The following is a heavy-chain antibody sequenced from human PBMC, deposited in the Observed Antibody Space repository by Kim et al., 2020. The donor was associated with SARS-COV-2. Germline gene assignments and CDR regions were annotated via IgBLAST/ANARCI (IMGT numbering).Heavy chain of an antibody. D-gene: IGHD2-2*01. CDR2: INHSGST. CDR1: GGSFSGYY. V-gene: IGHV4-34*01. Sequence: SETLSLTCAVYGGSFSGYYWSWIRQPPGKGLEWIGEINHSGSTNYNPSLKSRVTISVDTSKNQFSLKLSSVTAADTAVYYCARGLKNVVVPAATAYYYYYGMDVWGQGTTVTVSS. J-gene: IGHJ6*02. CDR3: ARGLKNVVVPAATAYYYYYGMDV.